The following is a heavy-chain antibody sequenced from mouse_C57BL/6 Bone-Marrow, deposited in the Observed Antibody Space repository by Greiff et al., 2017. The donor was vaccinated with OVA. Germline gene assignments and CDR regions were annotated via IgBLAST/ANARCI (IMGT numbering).Heavy chain of an antibody. V-gene: IGHV1-4*01. J-gene: IGHJ3*01. CDR2: INPSSGYT. Sequence: QVQLKESGAELARPGASVKMSCKASGYTFTSYTMHWVKQRPGQGLEWIGYINPSSGYTKYNQKFKDKATLTADKSSSTAYMQLSSLTSEDSAVYYCARDDGSTFAYWGQGTLVTVSA. CDR3: ARDDGSTFAY. CDR1: GYTFTSYT. D-gene: IGHD2-3*01.